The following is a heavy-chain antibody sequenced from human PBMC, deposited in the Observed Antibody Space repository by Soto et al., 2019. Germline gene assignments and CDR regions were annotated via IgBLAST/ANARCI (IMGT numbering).Heavy chain of an antibody. Sequence: VKVSCKSSGGTFSSHSINWVRQAPGQGLEWMGGIIPIFGPANFAKKFQGRVTITADASTTTAYMELSSLTSEDTAVYYCATGSFTSTGGRIGYHYNAMDVWGQGTTVTVSS. CDR2: IIPIFGPA. D-gene: IGHD1-1*01. CDR1: GGTFSSHS. J-gene: IGHJ6*02. V-gene: IGHV1-69*13. CDR3: ATGSFTSTGGRIGYHYNAMDV.